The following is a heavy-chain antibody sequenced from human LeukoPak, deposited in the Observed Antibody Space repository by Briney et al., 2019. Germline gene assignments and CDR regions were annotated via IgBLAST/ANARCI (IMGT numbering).Heavy chain of an antibody. CDR3: ARAPGNDYGNYPILH. D-gene: IGHD4-11*01. CDR2: ISAYSGNT. J-gene: IGHJ4*02. V-gene: IGHV1-18*01. Sequence: ASVKVSCKASGGTFGSYAISWVRQAPGQGLEWMGWISAYSGNTNYAQKVQGRVTMTTDTSTSTAYMELRSLRSDDTAVYYCARAPGNDYGNYPILHWGQGTLVTVSS. CDR1: GGTFGSYA.